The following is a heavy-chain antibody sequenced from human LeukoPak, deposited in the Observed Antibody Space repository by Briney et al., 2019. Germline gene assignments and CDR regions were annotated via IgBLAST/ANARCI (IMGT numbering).Heavy chain of an antibody. D-gene: IGHD2-15*01. CDR3: ARGGFDY. J-gene: IGHJ4*02. CDR1: GFTFSDHY. V-gene: IGHV3-72*01. CDR2: TRNKANSYTT. Sequence: PGGSLRLSCAASGFTFSDHYMDWVRQAPGKGLEWVGRTRNKANSYTTEYAASVKGRFTISRDDSKNSLYPQMNSLKTEDTAVYYCARGGFDYWGQGTLVTVSS.